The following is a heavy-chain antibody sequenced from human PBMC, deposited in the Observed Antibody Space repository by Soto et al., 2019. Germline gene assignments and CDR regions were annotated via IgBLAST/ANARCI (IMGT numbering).Heavy chain of an antibody. D-gene: IGHD3-16*01. J-gene: IGHJ5*02. CDR3: ARGGEAGDWFDP. CDR2: ILHSGSS. V-gene: IGHV4-31*03. CDR1: GGYITTGVFY. Sequence: QVQLQESGPGLVTPSQTLSLPCTVSGGYITTGVFYWNLILQHPKKGLEWIGHILHSGSSNYSPSLRSRVTISVDTSKNQFSLKLSSVTAADTAVYYCARGGEAGDWFDPWGHGTLVTFS.